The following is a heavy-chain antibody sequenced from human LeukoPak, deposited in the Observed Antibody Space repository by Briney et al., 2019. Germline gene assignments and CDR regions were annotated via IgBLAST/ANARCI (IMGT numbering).Heavy chain of an antibody. CDR2: IKSKTDGGTT. CDR3: TTARGYSAYEY. Sequence: GGSLRLSCAASGFPFDNYGMTWVRQAPGKGLEWVGRIKSKTDGGTTDFAAPVNGRFTISRDDSENTLYLQMNSLKAEDTAIYYCTTARGYSAYEYWGRGTMVTVSS. D-gene: IGHD5-12*01. CDR1: GFPFDNYG. J-gene: IGHJ3*01. V-gene: IGHV3-15*01.